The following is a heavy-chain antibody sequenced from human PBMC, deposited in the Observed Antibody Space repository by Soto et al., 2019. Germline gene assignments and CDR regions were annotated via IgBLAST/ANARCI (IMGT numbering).Heavy chain of an antibody. CDR2: IYYSGST. Sequence: QLQLQESGPGLVKPSETLSLTCTVSGGSISSSGYYWGWIRQPPGKGLEWIGSIYYSGSTYYNPSLKSRVTISVDTSKNQFSLKLSSVTAADTAVYYCAAGPGIAAAGTAGDYYYYYMDVWGKGTTVTVSS. CDR3: AAGPGIAAAGTAGDYYYYYMDV. CDR1: GGSISSSGYY. V-gene: IGHV4-39*01. D-gene: IGHD6-13*01. J-gene: IGHJ6*03.